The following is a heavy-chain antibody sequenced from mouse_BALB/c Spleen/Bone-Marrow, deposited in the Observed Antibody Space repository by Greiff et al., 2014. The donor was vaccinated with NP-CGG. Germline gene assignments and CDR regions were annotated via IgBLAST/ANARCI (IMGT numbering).Heavy chain of an antibody. J-gene: IGHJ2*01. Sequence: EVQRVESGGGLVQPGGSLKLSCAASGFTFSSYGMSWVRQTPDKRLELVATINSNGGSTYYPDSVKGRFTISRDNAKNTLCLQMSSLKSEDTAMYYCARDSNDYWGQGTTLTVSS. CDR3: ARDSNDY. V-gene: IGHV5-6-3*01. CDR1: GFTFSSYG. CDR2: INSNGGST.